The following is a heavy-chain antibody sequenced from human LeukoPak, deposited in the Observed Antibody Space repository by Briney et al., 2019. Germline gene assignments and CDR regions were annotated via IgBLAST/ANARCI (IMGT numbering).Heavy chain of an antibody. J-gene: IGHJ4*02. V-gene: IGHV4-59*08. Sequence: SETLSLTCTVSGGSISNYYWSWIRQPPGKGLEWIGYIYYSGSTNYNPSLKSRVTISVDTSKNQFSLKLSSVTAADTAVYYCARRRSYGPIDYWGQGTLVTVSS. CDR2: IYYSGST. CDR3: ARRRSYGPIDY. CDR1: GGSISNYY. D-gene: IGHD5-18*01.